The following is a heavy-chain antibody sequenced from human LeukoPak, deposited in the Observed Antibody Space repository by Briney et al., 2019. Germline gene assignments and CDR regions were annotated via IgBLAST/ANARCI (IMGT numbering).Heavy chain of an antibody. Sequence: GGSLRLSCAASGFTFSSYGMHWVRQAPGKGLEWVAFIRYDGSNKYYADSVKGRFTISRDNSKNTLYLQMNSLRAEDTAVYYCAKDRLRITIFGVVTTEDYMDVWGKGTTVTVSS. CDR1: GFTFSSYG. CDR3: AKDRLRITIFGVVTTEDYMDV. CDR2: IRYDGSNK. D-gene: IGHD3-3*01. V-gene: IGHV3-30*02. J-gene: IGHJ6*03.